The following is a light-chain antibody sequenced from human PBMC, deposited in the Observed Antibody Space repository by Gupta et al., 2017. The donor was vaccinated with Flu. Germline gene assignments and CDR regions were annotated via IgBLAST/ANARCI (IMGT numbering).Light chain of an antibody. CDR1: QSLLHSNGYNY. Sequence: IVMTPSPLSLPVTPGEPASISCRSSQSLLHSNGYNYLDWYLQKPGQSPQLLIYLGSNRASGVPDRFSGSGSGTDFTLKISRVEAEDVGVYYCMQALQNQVTFGQGTKVEIK. CDR3: MQALQNQVT. CDR2: LGS. V-gene: IGKV2-28*01. J-gene: IGKJ1*01.